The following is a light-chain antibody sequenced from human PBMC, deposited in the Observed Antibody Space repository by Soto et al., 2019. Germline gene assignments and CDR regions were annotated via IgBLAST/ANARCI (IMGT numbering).Light chain of an antibody. CDR2: GAS. Sequence: EIVLTQSPGTLSLSPGERATLSCRASQSVSSSSLAWYQQKPGQAPRLLIYGASSRATGIPDRFSGSGSGTDFTLTISRLEPEDFAVYYCQQFVYSPWTFGQGTKVEIK. CDR3: QQFVYSPWT. J-gene: IGKJ1*01. V-gene: IGKV3-20*01. CDR1: QSVSSSS.